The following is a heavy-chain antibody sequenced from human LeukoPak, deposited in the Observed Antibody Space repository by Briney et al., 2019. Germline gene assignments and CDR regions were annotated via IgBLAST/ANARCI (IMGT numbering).Heavy chain of an antibody. Sequence: GGSLRLSCAASGFTFSSYWMHWVRQAPRKGLVWVSRINSDGSSTSYADSVKGRFTISRDNAKNTLYLQMNSLRAEDTAAYYCARTSVQLERHNPFDYWGQGTLVTVSS. D-gene: IGHD1-1*01. CDR1: GFTFSSYW. V-gene: IGHV3-74*01. J-gene: IGHJ4*02. CDR3: ARTSVQLERHNPFDY. CDR2: INSDGSST.